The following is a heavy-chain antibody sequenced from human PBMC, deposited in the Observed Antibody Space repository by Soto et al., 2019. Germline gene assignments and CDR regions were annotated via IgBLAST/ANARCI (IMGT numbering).Heavy chain of an antibody. D-gene: IGHD2-21*01. J-gene: IGHJ6*04. Sequence: QVQLVQSGAEVKKPGSSVKVSCKASGGTFSSYAISWVRQAPGQGLEWMGGIIPMFGTADYAQKFQGRVTITADKSTSTAYMELSSVRSENTAVYYCARKQHNVLGGNYSSAMDVWGKGTTVTVSS. CDR1: GGTFSSYA. V-gene: IGHV1-69*14. CDR3: ARKQHNVLGGNYSSAMDV. CDR2: IIPMFGTA.